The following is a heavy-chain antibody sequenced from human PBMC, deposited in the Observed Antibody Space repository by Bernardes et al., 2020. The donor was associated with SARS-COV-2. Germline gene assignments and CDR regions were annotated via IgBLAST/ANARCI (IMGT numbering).Heavy chain of an antibody. CDR2: TNEDGSRK. D-gene: IGHD5-12*01. CDR3: VSGYTTGG. CDR1: GFSFSKFW. V-gene: IGHV3-7*03. Sequence: GGSLRLSCVGSGFSFSKFWMSWVRQAPGKGLEWVANTNEDGSRKRYVDSVEGRFTISRDNSKNSLYLEMNSLRVGDTAVYFCVSGYTTGGWGQGTLVTVSS. J-gene: IGHJ4*02.